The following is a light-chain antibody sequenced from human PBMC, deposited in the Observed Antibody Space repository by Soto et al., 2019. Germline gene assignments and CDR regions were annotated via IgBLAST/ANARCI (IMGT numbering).Light chain of an antibody. Sequence: DIQMTQSPSSLSASVGDRVTITCQASHDIRKYLNWYQQKPGKAPRLLIYDASNMEKGVPSRFTGSGSGTDFILTISSLQPEDIATYYCQQYENFPITFGQGTRLEIK. CDR3: QQYENFPIT. CDR1: HDIRKY. CDR2: DAS. J-gene: IGKJ5*01. V-gene: IGKV1-33*01.